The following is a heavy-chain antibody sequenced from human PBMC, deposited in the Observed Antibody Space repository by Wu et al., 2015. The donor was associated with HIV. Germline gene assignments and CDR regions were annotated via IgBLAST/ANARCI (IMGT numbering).Heavy chain of an antibody. D-gene: IGHD3-10*02. V-gene: IGHV1-69*05. CDR3: ARDLARETMIRDRPRYGLDV. J-gene: IGHJ6*02. CDR2: FIPMFGTA. CDR1: GATFISYT. Sequence: QVQLMQSGAEVKKPGSSVKVSCKASGATFISYTITWVRRAPGQGLEWMGGFIPMFGTANYAQKFQGRLTITTDESTATGYMELSSLRSEDTAVYFCARDLARETMIRDRPRYGLDVWGQGTTVTVSS.